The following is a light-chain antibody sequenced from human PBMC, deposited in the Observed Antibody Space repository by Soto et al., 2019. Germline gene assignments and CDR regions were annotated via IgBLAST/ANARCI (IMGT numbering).Light chain of an antibody. CDR3: QVWDSSTRV. CDR1: RLGNKY. V-gene: IGLV3-1*01. CDR2: QVR. Sequence: SYELTQPPSVSLSPGQTASITCSGDRLGNKYACWYQQKPGQSPVLVIYQVRKRPSGIPERFSGSNSGNTATLTIGGTQAMDEGDYYCQVWDSSTRVFGGGTKLTVL. J-gene: IGLJ3*02.